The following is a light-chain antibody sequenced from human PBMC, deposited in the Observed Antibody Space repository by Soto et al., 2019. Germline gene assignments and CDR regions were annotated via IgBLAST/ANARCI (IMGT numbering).Light chain of an antibody. J-gene: IGKJ4*01. CDR1: QSVSNY. V-gene: IGKV3-11*01. CDR3: QQRSNWPPVT. CDR2: DAS. Sequence: EIVLTQSPATLSLSPGERATRSCRASQSVSNYLAWYQQKPGQAPRLLIYDASNRASGIPARFSGSGSGTDFTLTISSLDPEDFAVYYCQQRSNWPPVTFGGGTKVDIK.